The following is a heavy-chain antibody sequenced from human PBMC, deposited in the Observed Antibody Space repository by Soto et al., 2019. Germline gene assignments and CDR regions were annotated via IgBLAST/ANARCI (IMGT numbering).Heavy chain of an antibody. Sequence: GESLRFSCGASGSAFSSSWLRLVCQAPEKGEEWVADIKCDGSDKYCVDSVKGRLTISSDNAKNSLQLQVSSLRAEDMTVYYCVGGIIRIAPHRTELVFEGALILAEWGQGTLVHVSS. CDR1: GSAFSSSW. V-gene: IGHV3-7*03. CDR2: IKCDGSDK. D-gene: IGHD1-7*01. CDR3: VGGIIRIAPHRTELVFEGALILAE. J-gene: IGHJ4*02.